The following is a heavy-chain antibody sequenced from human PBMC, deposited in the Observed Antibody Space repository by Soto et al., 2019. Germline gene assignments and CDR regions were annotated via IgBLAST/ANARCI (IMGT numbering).Heavy chain of an antibody. CDR3: AAETYYYDSSDPRGMDV. CDR1: GFTFTSSA. Sequence: SVKVSCKASGFTFTSSAVQWVRQARGRRLEWIGWIVVGSGNTNYAQKFQERVTITRDMSTSTAYMELSSLRSEDTAVYYCAAETYYYDSSDPRGMDVWGQGTTVTVSS. J-gene: IGHJ6*02. D-gene: IGHD3-22*01. V-gene: IGHV1-58*01. CDR2: IVVGSGNT.